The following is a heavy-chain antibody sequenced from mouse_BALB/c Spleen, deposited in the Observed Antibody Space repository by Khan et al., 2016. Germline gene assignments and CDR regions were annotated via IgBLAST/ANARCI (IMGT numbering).Heavy chain of an antibody. D-gene: IGHD1-1*01. CDR2: INPNTGYT. CDR1: GYTFTDYW. Sequence: QVQLQQSGAELAKPGASVKMSCKASGYTFTDYWMHWVKQRPGQGLEWIGYINPNTGYTEYNQKFKDKATLTADKSSSTAYMQLSSLTSEDSAVYYCARWSYYYGSSYGWFAYWGQATLVTVAA. CDR3: ARWSYYYGSSYGWFAY. J-gene: IGHJ3*01. V-gene: IGHV1-7*01.